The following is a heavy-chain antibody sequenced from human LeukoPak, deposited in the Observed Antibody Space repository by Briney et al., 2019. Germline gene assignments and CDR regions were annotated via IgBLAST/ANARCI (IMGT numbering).Heavy chain of an antibody. V-gene: IGHV4-30-4*01. J-gene: IGHJ5*02. Sequence: SQTLSLTCTVSGGSVSSGDYYWSWIRQPPGKSPEWIGYIYHTGDTYYNPSLKSRATISVDTAKNQFSLRLSFVTATDTAVYFCAGDQGDYGDYGWFDPWGQGTQVTVSS. D-gene: IGHD4-17*01. CDR2: IYHTGDT. CDR3: AGDQGDYGDYGWFDP. CDR1: GGSVSSGDYY.